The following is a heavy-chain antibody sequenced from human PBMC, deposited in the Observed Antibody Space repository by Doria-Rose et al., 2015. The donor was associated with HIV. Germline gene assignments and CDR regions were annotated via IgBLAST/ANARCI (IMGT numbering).Heavy chain of an antibody. CDR3: ARDSSLGSQLLSGNWYFPL. J-gene: IGHJ2*01. CDR1: GFTFSSFA. Sequence: VQLLESGGGVVQPGRSLRLSCAASGFTFSSFALHWVRQAPGKGLGWGAVLSYDGSKKYSADSVTGRFTRSRDNSKNTLYLQMISLRADDTAVYYCARDSSLGSQLLSGNWYFPLWCRGTLVAVSS. D-gene: IGHD2-21*01. CDR2: LSYDGSKK. V-gene: IGHV3-30*04.